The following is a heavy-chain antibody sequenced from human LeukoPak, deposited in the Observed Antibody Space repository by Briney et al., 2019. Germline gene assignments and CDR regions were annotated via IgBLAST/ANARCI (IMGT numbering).Heavy chain of an antibody. V-gene: IGHV3-7*01. J-gene: IGHJ3*02. Sequence: GGSLRLSCAASGFTFSSYWMSWVRQAPGKGLEWVANIKQDGSEKYYVDSVKGRFTISRDNAKNSLYLQMSSLRAEDTAVYYCARDTGGSHYDRSDAFDIWGQGTMVTVSS. CDR3: ARDTGGSHYDRSDAFDI. CDR1: GFTFSSYW. CDR2: IKQDGSEK. D-gene: IGHD3-22*01.